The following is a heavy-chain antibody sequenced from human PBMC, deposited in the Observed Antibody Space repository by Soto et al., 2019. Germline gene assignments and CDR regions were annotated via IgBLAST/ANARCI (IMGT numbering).Heavy chain of an antibody. V-gene: IGHV3-9*01. Sequence: GGSLGLSCAASGFTFDDYAMHWVRQAPGKGLEWVSGISWNSGSIGYADSVKGRFTISRDNAKNSLYLQMNSLRAEDTALYYCAKAADYYGMDVWGQGTTVTVSS. CDR2: ISWNSGSI. CDR3: AKAADYYGMDV. J-gene: IGHJ6*02. CDR1: GFTFDDYA.